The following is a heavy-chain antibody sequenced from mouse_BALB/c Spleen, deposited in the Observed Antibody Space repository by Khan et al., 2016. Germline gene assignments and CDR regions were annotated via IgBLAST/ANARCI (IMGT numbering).Heavy chain of an antibody. CDR2: INTYTGEP. D-gene: IGHD2-14*01. J-gene: IGHJ1*01. Sequence: QIQLVQSGPELKKPGETVKISCKASGYTFTNYGMNWVKQAPGKGLKWMGWINTYTGEPTYADDFKGRFAFSLETSASTAYLQINNLKNEDMATYFCARYRYDSYWYVDVWGAGTTVTVSS. V-gene: IGHV9-1*02. CDR3: ARYRYDSYWYVDV. CDR1: GYTFTNYG.